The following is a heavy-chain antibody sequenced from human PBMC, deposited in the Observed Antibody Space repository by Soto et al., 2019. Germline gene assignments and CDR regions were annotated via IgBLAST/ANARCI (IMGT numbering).Heavy chain of an antibody. CDR2: IYHSGST. J-gene: IGHJ6*02. CDR1: GGSISSSNW. V-gene: IGHV4-4*02. D-gene: IGHD4-4*01. Sequence: PSETLSLTCAVSGGSISSSNWWSCVRQPPAKGLEWIGEIYHSGSTNYNPSLKSRVTISVDKSKNQFSLKLSSGTAADTAVYYCARLPPYSNYEYYGMDVWGQGTTVTVSS. CDR3: ARLPPYSNYEYYGMDV.